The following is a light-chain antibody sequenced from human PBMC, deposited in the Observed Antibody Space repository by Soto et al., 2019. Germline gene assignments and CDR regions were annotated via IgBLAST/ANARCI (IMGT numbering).Light chain of an antibody. Sequence: EIVLTQSPATLSLSPGERATLSCRASQSVSSYLAWYQQKPGQAPRLLIYDASNTATGIPARFSGSGAGTDFTLTIGRLEPEDFAVYYCQQYGSSPPLTFGGGTKVDI. CDR2: DAS. J-gene: IGKJ4*01. V-gene: IGKV3-20*01. CDR3: QQYGSSPPLT. CDR1: QSVSSY.